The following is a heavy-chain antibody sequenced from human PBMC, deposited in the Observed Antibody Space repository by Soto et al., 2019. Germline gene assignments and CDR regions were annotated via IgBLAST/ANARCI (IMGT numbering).Heavy chain of an antibody. CDR3: ARGGNYYGMDV. CDR2: ISSSSSYI. CDR1: GFTFTRYS. Sequence: GGSLRLSCAASGFTFTRYSMNWVRQAPGKGLEWVSSISSSSSYIYYADSVKGRFTISRDNAKNSLYLQMNSLRAEDTAVYYCARGGNYYGMDVWGQGTTVTVSS. J-gene: IGHJ6*02. V-gene: IGHV3-21*01.